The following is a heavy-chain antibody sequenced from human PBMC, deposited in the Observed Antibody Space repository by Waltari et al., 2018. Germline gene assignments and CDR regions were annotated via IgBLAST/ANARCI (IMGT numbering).Heavy chain of an antibody. Sequence: VESGGGGVQPGRSLRVSCAAPGFTFSNWLIAWVRQAPSKGLGGVAAMSYDGISRYYADAVKGRFTIGGDDSKNTVYLQIDSLRPEDTAVYYCAREGGTSGYSGYFDHWGQGTLVTVSS. CDR2: MSYDGISR. CDR3: AREGGTSGYSGYFDH. V-gene: IGHV3-30*17. CDR1: GFTFSNWL. D-gene: IGHD2-15*01. J-gene: IGHJ4*02.